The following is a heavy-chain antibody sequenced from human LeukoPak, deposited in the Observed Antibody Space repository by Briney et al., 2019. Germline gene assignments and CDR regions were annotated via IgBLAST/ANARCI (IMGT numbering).Heavy chain of an antibody. Sequence: GGSLRLSCAASGFTFSDYAMSWVRQAPGKGLEWVSVIYSGGSTYYADSVKGRFTTSRDNSKNTLYLQMNSLRAEDTAVYYCAREKSEGELQEPSFDYWGQGTLVTVSS. D-gene: IGHD1-26*01. CDR2: IYSGGST. V-gene: IGHV3-53*01. CDR1: GFTFSDYA. J-gene: IGHJ4*02. CDR3: AREKSEGELQEPSFDY.